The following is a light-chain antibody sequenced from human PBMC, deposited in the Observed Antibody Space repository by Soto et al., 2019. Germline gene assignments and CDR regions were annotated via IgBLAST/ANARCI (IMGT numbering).Light chain of an antibody. V-gene: IGKV1-6*01. Sequence: AIQLTQSPASLSASVGDRVIITCRASQGIRNDLAWYQQKPGKAPKFLMYASSDLQTGVPSRFSGSGSGTDFPLTISSLQPEDFATYYCLQDYTYPYTFGQGTTLEI. CDR1: QGIRND. CDR3: LQDYTYPYT. J-gene: IGKJ2*01. CDR2: ASS.